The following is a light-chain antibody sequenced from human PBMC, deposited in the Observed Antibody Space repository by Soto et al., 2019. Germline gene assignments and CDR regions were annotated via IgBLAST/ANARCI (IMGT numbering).Light chain of an antibody. CDR1: QTVSSS. CDR2: EAS. J-gene: IGKJ1*01. CDR3: QQRSNWPPWT. V-gene: IGKV3-11*01. Sequence: EIVLTQSPATLSLSPGERATLSCRASQTVSSSLAWYQQKPGQAPRLLIYEASNRATGIPARFSGSGSGADFTLTISSLQSEDFAVYYCQQRSNWPPWTFGQGTKVDI.